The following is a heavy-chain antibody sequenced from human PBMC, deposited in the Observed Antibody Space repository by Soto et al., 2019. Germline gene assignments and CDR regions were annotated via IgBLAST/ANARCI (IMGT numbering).Heavy chain of an antibody. CDR1: GFSLSTSGVG. CDR2: IYWNDDK. V-gene: IGHV2-5*01. D-gene: IGHD1-7*01. CDR3: AHRQHPAYNWNYANWFDP. Sequence: QITLKESGPTLVKPTQTLTLTCTFSGFSLSTSGVGVGWIRQPPGKALEWLALIYWNDDKRYSPSLKSRLTSTKDTSKNQVVLTMTNMDPVDTATYYCAHRQHPAYNWNYANWFDPWGQGTLVTVSS. J-gene: IGHJ5*02.